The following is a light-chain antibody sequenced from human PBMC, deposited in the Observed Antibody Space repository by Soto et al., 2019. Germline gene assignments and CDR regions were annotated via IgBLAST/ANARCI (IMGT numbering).Light chain of an antibody. Sequence: EIVLTQSPGTLSSSPGERATLSCRASQSVSSSYLAWYQKKPGQAPRLLIYGASSMATGIPDRFSGSGSGTDFTLTISRLEPEDFAVYYCQQYGSSPETFGQGTKVEIK. V-gene: IGKV3-20*01. CDR2: GAS. CDR1: QSVSSSY. CDR3: QQYGSSPET. J-gene: IGKJ1*01.